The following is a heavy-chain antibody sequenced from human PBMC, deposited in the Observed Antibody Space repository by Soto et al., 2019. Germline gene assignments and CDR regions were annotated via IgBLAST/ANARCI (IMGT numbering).Heavy chain of an antibody. J-gene: IGHJ4*02. CDR1: GGSISGDY. V-gene: IGHV4-59*08. CDR3: ARLGGYYQAFDS. CDR2: IYYTGTT. D-gene: IGHD3-22*01. Sequence: QVQLQESGPGLVKPSETLSLTCTVSGGSISGDYWSWIRQSPGKGLEWIGYIYYTGTTKYNPSLKSLLTISVDTSKNQFSLKLSSVTAADTAVYYCARLGGYYQAFDSWGQGTLVTVAS.